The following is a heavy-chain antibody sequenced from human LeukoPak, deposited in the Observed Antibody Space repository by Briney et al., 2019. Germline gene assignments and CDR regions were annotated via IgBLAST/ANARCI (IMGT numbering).Heavy chain of an antibody. V-gene: IGHV3-7*01. CDR1: GFTFSDYW. CDR2: IKEDGSEK. D-gene: IGHD2-2*01. CDR3: ARVVRQLLDQYYFDS. Sequence: GGSLRLSCATSGFTFSDYWMSWVRQAPGQGLEWVANIKEDGSEKYYLDSVKGRFTIYRDKGKNSLFLQMNSLRAEDTAVYYCARVVRQLLDQYYFDSWGQGTLITVSS. J-gene: IGHJ4*02.